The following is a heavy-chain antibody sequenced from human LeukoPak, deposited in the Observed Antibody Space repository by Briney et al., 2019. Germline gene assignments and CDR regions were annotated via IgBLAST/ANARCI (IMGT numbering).Heavy chain of an antibody. CDR1: GYTFTSYG. J-gene: IGHJ5*02. CDR3: ARAVVFSGYDFWSGYSYNWFDP. Sequence: GASVKVSCKASGYTFTSYGISWVRQAPGQGLEWMGWISAYNGNTNYAQKLQGRVTMTTDTSTSTAYMELRSLRSDDTAVYYCARAVVFSGYDFWSGYSYNWFDPWGQGTLVTVSS. D-gene: IGHD3-3*01. V-gene: IGHV1-18*01. CDR2: ISAYNGNT.